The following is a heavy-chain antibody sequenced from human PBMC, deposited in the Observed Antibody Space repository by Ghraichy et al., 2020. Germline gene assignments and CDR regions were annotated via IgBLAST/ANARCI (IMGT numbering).Heavy chain of an antibody. D-gene: IGHD3-22*01. V-gene: IGHV4-39*02. CDR1: GGSISSSSYY. CDR3: ARDAITMIVGGWFQH. CDR2: IYYSGST. Sequence: SQTLSLTCTVSGGSISSSSYYWGWIRQPPGKGLEWIGSIYYSGSTYYNPSLKSRVTVSVDTSKNQFSLKLRSVTAADTAVYYCARDAITMIVGGWFQHWGQGTLVTVSS. J-gene: IGHJ1*01.